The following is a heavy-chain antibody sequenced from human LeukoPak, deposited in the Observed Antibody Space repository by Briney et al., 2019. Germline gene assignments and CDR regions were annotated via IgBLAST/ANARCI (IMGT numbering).Heavy chain of an antibody. J-gene: IGHJ4*02. D-gene: IGHD3-10*01. V-gene: IGHV4-39*07. CDR3: ARGVGGGSGSYFFDY. Sequence: SETLSLTCTVSGGSISSSSYYWGWIRQPPGKGLEWIGGIYYSGSTYYNPSLNSRVTISVDRSKNQFSLKLSSVTAADTAVYYCARGVGGGSGSYFFDYWGQGTLVTVSS. CDR1: GGSISSSSYY. CDR2: IYYSGST.